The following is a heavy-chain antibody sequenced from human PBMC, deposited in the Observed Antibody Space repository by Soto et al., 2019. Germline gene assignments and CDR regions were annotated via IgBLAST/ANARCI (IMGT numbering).Heavy chain of an antibody. CDR3: AREGYDSSGYPLGY. Sequence: QVQLVQYGAEVKKPRASVKVSCKASGYTFTSNAMHWVRRGPAQRFVWMGWINTGSGNTKYSQKFQCRVTFTRDTSATTAYMELSSLRSEDTAVYYCAREGYDSSGYPLGYWGQGTLVTGSS. D-gene: IGHD3-22*01. J-gene: IGHJ4*02. CDR2: INTGSGNT. CDR1: GYTFTSNA. V-gene: IGHV1-3*04.